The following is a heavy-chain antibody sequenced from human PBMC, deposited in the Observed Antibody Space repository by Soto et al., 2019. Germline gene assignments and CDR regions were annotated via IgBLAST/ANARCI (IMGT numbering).Heavy chain of an antibody. CDR1: GFTFSSYA. CDR3: VKYVTTGDVQNDY. Sequence: GGSLRLSCSASGFTFSSYAMHWVRQAPGKGLEYVSAISSNGGSTYYADSVKGRFTISRDNSKNTLYLQMSSLRAEDTAVYYCVKYVTTGDVQNDYWGQGTLVTVSS. V-gene: IGHV3-64D*06. J-gene: IGHJ4*02. CDR2: ISSNGGST. D-gene: IGHD7-27*01.